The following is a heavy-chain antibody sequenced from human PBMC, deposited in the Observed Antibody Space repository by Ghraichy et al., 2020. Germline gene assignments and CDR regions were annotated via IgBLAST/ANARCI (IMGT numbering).Heavy chain of an antibody. V-gene: IGHV1-2*04. Sequence: ASVKVSCKASGYTFTGYYMHWVRQAPGQGLEWMGWINPNSGGTNYAQKFQGWVTMTRDTSISTAYMELSRLRSDDTAVYYCATSYSSSPPFDYWGQGTLVTVSS. J-gene: IGHJ4*02. CDR3: ATSYSSSPPFDY. CDR2: INPNSGGT. D-gene: IGHD6-6*01. CDR1: GYTFTGYY.